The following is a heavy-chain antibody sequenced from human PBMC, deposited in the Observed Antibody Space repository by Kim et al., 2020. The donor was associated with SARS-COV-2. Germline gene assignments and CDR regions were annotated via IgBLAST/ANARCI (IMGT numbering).Heavy chain of an antibody. J-gene: IGHJ6*02. CDR3: ARIQVEGRGWYDYYYYGMDV. CDR2: IDWDDDK. D-gene: IGHD6-19*01. Sequence: SGPTLVKPTQTLTLTCTFSGFSLSTSGMCVSWIRQPPGKALEWLALIDWDDDKYYSTSLKTRLTISKDTSKNQAVLTMTNMDPVDTATYYCARIQVEGRGWYDYYYYGMDVWGQGTTVTVSS. V-gene: IGHV2-70*01. CDR1: GFSLSTSGMC.